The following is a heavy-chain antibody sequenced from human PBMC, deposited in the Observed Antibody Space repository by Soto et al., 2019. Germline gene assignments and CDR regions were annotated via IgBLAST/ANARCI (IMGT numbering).Heavy chain of an antibody. CDR3: AKDHNDYGDYYFDY. D-gene: IGHD4-17*01. CDR2: ISYDGSNK. J-gene: IGHJ4*02. V-gene: IGHV3-30*18. CDR1: GFTFSSDG. Sequence: SLRLSCAASGFTFSSDGMHWVRQAPGKGLEWVAVISYDGSNKYYADSVKGRFTISRDNSKNTLYLQMNSLRAEDTAVYYCAKDHNDYGDYYFDYWGQGTLVTVSS.